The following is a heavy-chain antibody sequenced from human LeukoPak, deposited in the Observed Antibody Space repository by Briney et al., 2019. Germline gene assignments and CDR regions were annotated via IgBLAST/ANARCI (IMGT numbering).Heavy chain of an antibody. CDR1: GGSFSGYY. D-gene: IGHD4-17*01. Sequence: SETLSLTCAVYGGSFSGYYRSWIRQPPGKGLEWIGEINHSGSTNYNPSLKSRVTISVDTSKNQFSLKLSSVTAADTAVYYCARVWRFGDYGGNWFDPWGQGTLVTVSS. CDR3: ARVWRFGDYGGNWFDP. V-gene: IGHV4-34*01. CDR2: INHSGST. J-gene: IGHJ5*02.